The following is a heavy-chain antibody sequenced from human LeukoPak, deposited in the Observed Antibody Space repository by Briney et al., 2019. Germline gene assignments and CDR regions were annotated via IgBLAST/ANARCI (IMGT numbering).Heavy chain of an antibody. V-gene: IGHV4-39*01. CDR3: ARLSVASELIDY. Sequence: PSETLSLTCTVSGGSLSSSSYYWGWIRQPPGKGLEWIGSIYYSGSTYYNPSFKSRVTISVDTSKNQFSLKLSSVTAADTAVYYCARLSVASELIDYWGQGTLVTVSS. D-gene: IGHD6-19*01. CDR1: GGSLSSSSYY. J-gene: IGHJ4*02. CDR2: IYYSGST.